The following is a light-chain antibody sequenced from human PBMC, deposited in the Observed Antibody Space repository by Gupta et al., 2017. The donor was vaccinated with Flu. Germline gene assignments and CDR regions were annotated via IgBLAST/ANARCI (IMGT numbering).Light chain of an antibody. J-gene: IGKJ2*01. Sequence: PSSLSASVGDRVTITCQASQDISNYLNWYQQKPGKAPKLLIYDASNLETGVPSRFSGSGSGTDFTFTISSLQPEDIATYYCQQYYTLPSTFGQGTKLDIK. V-gene: IGKV1-33*01. CDR3: QQYYTLPST. CDR1: QDISNY. CDR2: DAS.